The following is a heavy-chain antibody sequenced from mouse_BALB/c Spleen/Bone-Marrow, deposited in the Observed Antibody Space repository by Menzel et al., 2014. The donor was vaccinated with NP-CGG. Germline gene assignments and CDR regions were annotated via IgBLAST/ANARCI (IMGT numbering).Heavy chain of an antibody. D-gene: IGHD1-1*01. CDR1: GFSLTSYG. J-gene: IGHJ2*01. V-gene: IGHV2-9*02. CDR3: ARNYGSSYFDY. CDR2: IWAGGST. Sequence: VQLQQSGPGLVAPSQSLSITCTVSGFSLTSYGVNWVRQPPGKGLEWLGGIWAGGSTNYNSALMSRMSIRKDNSKSQVFLKMNSLQSDDTAMYYCARNYGSSYFDYWGQGTTLTVSS.